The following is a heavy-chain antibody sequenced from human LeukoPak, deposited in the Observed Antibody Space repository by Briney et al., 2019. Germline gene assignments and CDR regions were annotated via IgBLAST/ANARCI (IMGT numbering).Heavy chain of an antibody. CDR2: VIPISGGA. D-gene: IGHD5-12*01. J-gene: IGHJ6*03. Sequence: ASVKVSCQVSGDNLSNFAVSWVRQAPGQGLEWMGGVIPISGGATYAQTFRDRVTFTADESTNIAYMELSRLRSDDTAVYYCARGGGRASGYDYYYYYMDVWGKGTTVTVSS. V-gene: IGHV1-69*13. CDR1: GDNLSNFA. CDR3: ARGGGRASGYDYYYYYMDV.